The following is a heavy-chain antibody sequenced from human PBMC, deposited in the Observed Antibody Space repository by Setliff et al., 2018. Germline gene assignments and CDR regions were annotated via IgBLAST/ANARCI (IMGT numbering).Heavy chain of an antibody. J-gene: IGHJ4*02. CDR3: ARDPHFDS. V-gene: IGHV3-23*01. CDR1: GFTFSSYA. CDR2: ITGSGGGT. Sequence: SGGSLRLSCAASGFTFSSYAMSWVRQAPGKGLEWVSLITGSGGGTYYADSVKGRLTISRDNSKNTLYLQMNSLRAEDTAVYYCARDPHFDSWGQGTLVTVSS.